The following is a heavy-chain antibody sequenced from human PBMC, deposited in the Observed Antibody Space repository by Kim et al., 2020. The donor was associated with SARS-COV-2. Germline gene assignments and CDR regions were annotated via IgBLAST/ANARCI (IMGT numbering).Heavy chain of an antibody. J-gene: IGHJ4*02. D-gene: IGHD2-21*01. CDR3: ARVCGDCYPPYYFDY. Sequence: PPLKRRVTISVDTSKNQFSLKLSSVTAADTAVYYCARVCGDCYPPYYFDYWGQGTLVTVSS. V-gene: IGHV4-59*01.